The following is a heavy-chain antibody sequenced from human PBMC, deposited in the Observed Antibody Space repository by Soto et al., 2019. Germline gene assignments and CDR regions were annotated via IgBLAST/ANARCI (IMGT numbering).Heavy chain of an antibody. J-gene: IGHJ4*02. Sequence: PGGSLRLSCAASGFTVGNNYMSWVRQAPGKGLEWVSIIHRGGSTSYADSVKGRSTISRDSSKNILYLQINGLTADDTAVYYCARSANTYGSPFDYWGQGALVTVSS. D-gene: IGHD3-10*01. CDR1: GFTVGNNY. CDR2: IHRGGST. V-gene: IGHV3-66*01. CDR3: ARSANTYGSPFDY.